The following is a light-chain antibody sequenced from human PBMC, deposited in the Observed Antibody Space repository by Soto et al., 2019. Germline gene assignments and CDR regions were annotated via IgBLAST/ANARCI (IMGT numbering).Light chain of an antibody. CDR3: QQYNNWPLT. CDR2: GAS. J-gene: IGKJ5*01. CDR1: QRVDDSH. V-gene: IGKV3-15*01. Sequence: ESVFAQSSGTLSLSPGERATPSCRASQRVDDSHLAWYQLRPGQAPRLLIYGASTRATGIPARFSGSGSGTEFALTISSLQSEDFAVYYCQQYNNWPLTFGQGTRLEIK.